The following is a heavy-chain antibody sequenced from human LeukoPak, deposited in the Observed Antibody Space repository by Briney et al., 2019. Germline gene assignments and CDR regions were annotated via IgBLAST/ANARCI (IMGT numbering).Heavy chain of an antibody. V-gene: IGHV4-34*01. CDR2: INHSGST. CDR3: ARARPPFWSGYYPLDY. J-gene: IGHJ4*02. D-gene: IGHD3-3*01. CDR1: GGSFSGYY. Sequence: SETLSLTCAVYGGSFSGYYWSWIRQPPGKGLEWIGEINHSGSTNYNPSLKSRVTISVDTSKNQFSLKLSSVTAADTAVYYCARARPPFWSGYYPLDYWGQGTLVTVSS.